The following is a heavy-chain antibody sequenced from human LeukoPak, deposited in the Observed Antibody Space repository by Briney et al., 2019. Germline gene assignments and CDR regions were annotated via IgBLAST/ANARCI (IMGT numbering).Heavy chain of an antibody. D-gene: IGHD3-9*01. Sequence: SETLSLTCTVSGGSISSSSYYWGWIRQPPGKGLEWIGSIYYSGSTYYNPSLKSRVTISVDTSKNQFSLKLSSVTAADTAVYYCARGDDIYWFDAWGQGTLVTVSS. CDR1: GGSISSSSYY. CDR3: ARGDDIYWFDA. CDR2: IYYSGST. J-gene: IGHJ5*02. V-gene: IGHV4-39*01.